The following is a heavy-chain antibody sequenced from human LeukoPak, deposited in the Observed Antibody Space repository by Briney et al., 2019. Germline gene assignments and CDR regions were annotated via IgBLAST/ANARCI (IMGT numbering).Heavy chain of an antibody. CDR1: GGSISSYY. D-gene: IGHD6-19*01. CDR2: IYTSGST. Sequence: TSETLSLTCTVSGGSISSYYWSWIRQPAGKGLEWIGRIYTSGSTNYNPSLKSRVTISVDTSKNQFSLKLSSVTAADTAVYYCARVSFGDSSGWSNWFDPWGQGTLVTVSS. J-gene: IGHJ5*02. V-gene: IGHV4-4*07. CDR3: ARVSFGDSSGWSNWFDP.